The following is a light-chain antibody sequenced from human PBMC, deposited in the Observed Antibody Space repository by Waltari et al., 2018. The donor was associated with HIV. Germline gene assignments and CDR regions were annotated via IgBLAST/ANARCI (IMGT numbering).Light chain of an antibody. Sequence: EIVMTQSPATLSVSPGERATLSCRASPSVRSNLAWYEQKPGQAPGHLVYGASTRATGIPARCSGSGSGTEFTLSISSVQSEDFAVYYCQHYNNGPWTFGQGTKVEIK. CDR2: GAS. CDR3: QHYNNGPWT. CDR1: PSVRSN. J-gene: IGKJ1*01. V-gene: IGKV3-15*01.